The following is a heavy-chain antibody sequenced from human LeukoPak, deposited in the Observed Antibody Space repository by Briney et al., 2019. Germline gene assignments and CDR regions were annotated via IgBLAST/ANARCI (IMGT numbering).Heavy chain of an antibody. J-gene: IGHJ4*02. V-gene: IGHV1-3*04. CDR3: ARDYHGSGSLTTFDY. CDR2: IITGNGDT. CDR1: GNTFITDR. Sequence: GASVKVSCKASGNTFITDRLHWVGQAPGQGLEWMGWIITGNGDTKSSQKFQGRVTITRDTSATTVYMELSSLTSEDTAVYYCARDYHGSGSLTTFDYWGQGTLVTVSS. D-gene: IGHD3-10*01.